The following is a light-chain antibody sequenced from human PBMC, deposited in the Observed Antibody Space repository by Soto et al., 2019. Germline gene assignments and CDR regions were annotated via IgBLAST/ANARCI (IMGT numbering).Light chain of an antibody. V-gene: IGLV2-8*01. Sequence: QSALTQPPSASGSPGQSVTISCTGTNSDVGGYNHVSWYQHHPGKAPKLMIYEVNKRPSGVPDRFSGSKSGNTASLTVSGLQAEDEADYYCSSYAGSNMGIFGGGTKLTVL. CDR3: SSYAGSNMGI. CDR1: NSDVGGYNH. J-gene: IGLJ2*01. CDR2: EVN.